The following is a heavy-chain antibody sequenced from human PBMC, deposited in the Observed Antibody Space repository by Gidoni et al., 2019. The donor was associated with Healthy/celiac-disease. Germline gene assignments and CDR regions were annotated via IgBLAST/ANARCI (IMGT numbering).Heavy chain of an antibody. D-gene: IGHD2-8*01. CDR2: IYYSGST. CDR1: GGSISSSSSY. J-gene: IGHJ4*02. CDR3: ASRPVDIVLMVYASHFDY. Sequence: QLQLQESGPGLVKPSETLSLTCTVSGGSISSSSSYWGWIRPPPGKGLEWIGSIYYSGSTYYNPSLKSRVTISVDTSKNQFSLKLSSVTAADTAVYYCASRPVDIVLMVYASHFDYWGQGTLVTVSS. V-gene: IGHV4-39*01.